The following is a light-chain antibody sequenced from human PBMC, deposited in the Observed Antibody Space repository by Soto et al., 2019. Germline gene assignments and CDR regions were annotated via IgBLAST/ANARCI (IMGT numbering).Light chain of an antibody. CDR1: QSVSSSY. J-gene: IGKJ4*01. Sequence: EFVLTQSPGTLSLSPGERATLSCRASQSVSSSYLAWYQQKPGQAPRILIYGASTRATGIPDRFSGSGSGTDFTLTISRLEPEDFAVYYGQQYGSSPPLTFGGGTKVEIK. CDR2: GAS. V-gene: IGKV3-20*01. CDR3: QQYGSSPPLT.